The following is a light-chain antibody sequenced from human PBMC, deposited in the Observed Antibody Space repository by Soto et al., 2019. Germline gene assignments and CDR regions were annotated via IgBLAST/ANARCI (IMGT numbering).Light chain of an antibody. CDR1: SSDVGGYNY. V-gene: IGLV2-14*01. J-gene: IGLJ3*02. CDR3: SSYTHAHRV. Sequence: QSALTQPASVSGSPGQSITISCTGTSSDVGGYNYVSWYQQHPGKAPKLMIYDVSNRPSGVSIRFSGSKSGNTASLTISGLQAEDEAHYYCSSYTHAHRVFGLGTKVTVL. CDR2: DVS.